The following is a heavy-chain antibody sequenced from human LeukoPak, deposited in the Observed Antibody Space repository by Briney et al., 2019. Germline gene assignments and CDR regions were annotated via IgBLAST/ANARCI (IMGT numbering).Heavy chain of an antibody. CDR3: ARSRWLQFAPPLY. Sequence: ASVKVSCKASGYTFTGYYMHWVRQAPGQGLEWMGWINPNSGGTNYAQKFQGRVTMTRDTSISTAYMELSRLRSDDTAVYYCARSRWLQFAPPLYWGQGTLVTVSS. CDR2: INPNSGGT. V-gene: IGHV1-2*02. J-gene: IGHJ4*02. CDR1: GYTFTGYY. D-gene: IGHD5-24*01.